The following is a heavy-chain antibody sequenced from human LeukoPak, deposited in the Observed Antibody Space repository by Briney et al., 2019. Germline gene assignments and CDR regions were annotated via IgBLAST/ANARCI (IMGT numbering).Heavy chain of an antibody. CDR1: GDSVFSNTAT. V-gene: IGHV6-1*01. D-gene: IGHD3-22*01. CDR3: ARAGLGYYDY. J-gene: IGHJ4*02. CDR2: TYFRSKWIY. Sequence: SQTLSHTCAISGDSVFSNTATWHWIRQSPSRGLEWLARTYFRSKWIYDYAPSLKSRLTISPDTSKNQFALQLNSVTAEDTALYFCARAGLGYYDYWGQGTLGTVSS.